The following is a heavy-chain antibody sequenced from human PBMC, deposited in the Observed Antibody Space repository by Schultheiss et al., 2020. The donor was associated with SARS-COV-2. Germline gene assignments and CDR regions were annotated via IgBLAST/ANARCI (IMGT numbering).Heavy chain of an antibody. CDR1: GYTFTGYS. V-gene: IGHV1-2*06. Sequence: GESLKISCKASGYTFTGYSMHWVRQAPGQGLEWMGRINPNSDGTRYAQKFQGRVTMTRDTSISTAYMELSRLRSDDTALYYCARDYGSGYGMDVWGQGTTVTVSS. D-gene: IGHD3-10*01. CDR3: ARDYGSGYGMDV. CDR2: INPNSDGT. J-gene: IGHJ6*02.